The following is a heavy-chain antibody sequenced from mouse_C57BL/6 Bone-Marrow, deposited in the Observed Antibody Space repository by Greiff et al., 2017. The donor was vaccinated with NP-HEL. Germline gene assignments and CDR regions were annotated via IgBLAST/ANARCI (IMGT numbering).Heavy chain of an antibody. CDR3: ARAKWAWFAY. Sequence: QVQLKQPGAELVKPGASFPFSFPASGYTFTSYWMHWVKQRPGQGLEWIGMIHPNSGSTPSNEKFKSKATLTVDKSSRTAYMQLSSLTSEDSAVYYCARAKWAWFAYWCQGTLVTVSA. V-gene: IGHV1-64*01. D-gene: IGHD1-3*01. CDR2: IHPNSGST. CDR1: GYTFTSYW. J-gene: IGHJ3*01.